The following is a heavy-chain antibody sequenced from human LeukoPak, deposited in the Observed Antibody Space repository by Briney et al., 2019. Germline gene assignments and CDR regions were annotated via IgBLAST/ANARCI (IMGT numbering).Heavy chain of an antibody. Sequence: PGGSLRLSCAASGFTFSSYSMNWVRQAPGKGLEWVANIKQDGSEKYYVDSVKGRFTISRDNAKNSLYLQMNSLRAEDTAVYYCARGDYYGSGRNFDYWGQGTLVTVSS. V-gene: IGHV3-7*04. CDR3: ARGDYYGSGRNFDY. CDR1: GFTFSSYS. D-gene: IGHD3-10*01. J-gene: IGHJ4*02. CDR2: IKQDGSEK.